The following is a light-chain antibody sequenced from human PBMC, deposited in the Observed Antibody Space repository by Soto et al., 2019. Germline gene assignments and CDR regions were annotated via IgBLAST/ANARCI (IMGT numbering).Light chain of an antibody. J-gene: IGKJ2*01. CDR2: DES. CDR1: QDIYKY. Sequence: DIQMTQSPSSLSAAVGDTVTFTCQASQDIYKYLNWYQQKPGKAPKLLIYDESNFEIGVPSSFSGSGSGTNFSLTVDSLLPEYTDTDCCQRYDHPPFTFGRGIKLEIK. V-gene: IGKV1-33*01. CDR3: QRYDHPPFT.